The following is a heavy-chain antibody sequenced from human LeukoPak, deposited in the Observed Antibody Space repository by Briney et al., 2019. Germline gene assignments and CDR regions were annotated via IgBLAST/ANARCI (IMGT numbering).Heavy chain of an antibody. J-gene: IGHJ3*02. CDR1: GFTFDDYA. Sequence: GGSLRLSCAASGFTFDDYAMHWVRQAPGKGLEWVSGISWNSGSIGYADSVKGRFTISRDNAKNSLYLQMDSLRVEDTAVYYCAREGWDLNALDIWGQGTMVTVSP. CDR3: AREGWDLNALDI. V-gene: IGHV3-9*01. CDR2: ISWNSGSI. D-gene: IGHD1-26*01.